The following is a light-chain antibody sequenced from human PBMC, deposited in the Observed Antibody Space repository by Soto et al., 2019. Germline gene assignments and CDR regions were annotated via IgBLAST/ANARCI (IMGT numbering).Light chain of an antibody. V-gene: IGKV1-12*01. CDR3: QQADTFPCP. J-gene: IGKJ3*01. CDR2: AAT. Sequence: IQMTQSPSSVSASVGDRVTITCRASQDISSLLAWYQHKPGKAPKLLIYAATTLQSGVPSRFSGSESGPEFTLTVSSVQPDDFATYYCQQADTFPCPFGPGTKV. CDR1: QDISSL.